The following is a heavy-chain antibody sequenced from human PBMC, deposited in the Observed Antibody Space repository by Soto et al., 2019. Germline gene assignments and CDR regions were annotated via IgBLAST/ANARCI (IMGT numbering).Heavy chain of an antibody. CDR1: GGTFSIFG. D-gene: IGHD4-17*01. J-gene: IGHJ4*02. CDR3: AKSAPMDAGDKYYYDF. V-gene: IGHV1-69*13. CDR2: IIPFFGTA. Sequence: ASVKVSCKASGGTFSIFGIGWVRQANGQGLEWMGGIIPFFGTARYSQKFEDRITITADESTNTVYMDLRSLTSEDTAIYYCAKSAPMDAGDKYYYDFWGQGALVTVSS.